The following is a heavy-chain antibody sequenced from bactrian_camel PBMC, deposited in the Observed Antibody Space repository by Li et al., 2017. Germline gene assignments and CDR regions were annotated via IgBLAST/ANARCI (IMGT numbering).Heavy chain of an antibody. Sequence: HVQLVESGGDLVQPGGSLRLSCAASGFTFSASTYWMYWVRQAPGKGLEWVSTISAVDDTTYDADSVKGRFTISRDNVQNTVSLQMNSLKPEDTAVYYCTAEQMGWSWYNHWGQGTQVTVS. V-gene: IGHV3S1*01. CDR3: TAEQMGWSWYNH. CDR2: ISAVDDTT. D-gene: IGHD5*01. J-gene: IGHJ4*01. CDR1: GFTFSASTYW.